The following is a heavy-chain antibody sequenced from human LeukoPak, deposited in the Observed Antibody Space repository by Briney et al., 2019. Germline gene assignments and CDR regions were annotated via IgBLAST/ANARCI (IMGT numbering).Heavy chain of an antibody. J-gene: IGHJ5*02. CDR1: GYTLTELS. V-gene: IGHV1-24*01. CDR3: ATVNPQYCSSTSCSLNWFDP. CDR2: FDPEDGET. D-gene: IGHD2-2*01. Sequence: GASVKVSCKVSGYTLTELSMHWVRQAPGKGLEWMGGFDPEDGETIYAQKFQGRVTMTEDTSTDTAYMELSSLRSEDTAVYYCATVNPQYCSSTSCSLNWFDPWGQGTLVTVSS.